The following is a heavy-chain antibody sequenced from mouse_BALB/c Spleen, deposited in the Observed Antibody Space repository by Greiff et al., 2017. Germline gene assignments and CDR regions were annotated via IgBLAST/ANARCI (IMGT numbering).Heavy chain of an antibody. CDR2: IDPENGDT. V-gene: IGHV14-4*02. CDR3: NAWSVMDY. Sequence: VQLQQSGAELVRSGASVKLSCTASGFNIKDYYMHWVKQRPEQGLEWIGWIDPENGDTEYAPKFQGKATVTADTSSNTAYLQLSSLTSEDTAVYYCNAWSVMDYWGQGTSVTVSS. CDR1: GFNIKDYY. J-gene: IGHJ4*01.